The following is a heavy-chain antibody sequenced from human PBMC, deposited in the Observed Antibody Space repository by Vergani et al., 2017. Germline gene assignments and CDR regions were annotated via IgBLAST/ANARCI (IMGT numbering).Heavy chain of an antibody. CDR1: GGSLSGYY. CDR2: INNSGTI. D-gene: IGHD1-26*01. J-gene: IGHJ3*01. Sequence: QVQLQQWGPGLLKPSETLSLTCAVYGGSLSGYYWSWIRLAPGKGLEWIGEINNSGTINYNPTLKSPFNVSIETSRDHFSLKLRSVSAADTAVYFCARRAERWETLLRDDFDVWGQGTFVTVSP. V-gene: IGHV4-34*01. CDR3: ARRAERWETLLRDDFDV.